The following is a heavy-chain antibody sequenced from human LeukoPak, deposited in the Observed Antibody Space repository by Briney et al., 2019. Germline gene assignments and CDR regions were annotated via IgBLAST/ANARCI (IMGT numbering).Heavy chain of an antibody. Sequence: GGSLRLSCAASGFTFSSYSMNWVRQAPGKGLEWVSYISSSSSTIYYADSVKGRFTISRDNSKNTLYLQMNSLRGEDTAAYYCARASGPFDIWGQGTMVTVSS. D-gene: IGHD3-10*01. CDR2: ISSSSSTI. CDR1: GFTFSSYS. V-gene: IGHV3-48*01. J-gene: IGHJ3*02. CDR3: ARASGPFDI.